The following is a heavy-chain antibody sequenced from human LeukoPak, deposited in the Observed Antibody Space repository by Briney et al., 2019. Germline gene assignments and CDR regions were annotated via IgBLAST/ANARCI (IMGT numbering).Heavy chain of an antibody. J-gene: IGHJ4*02. Sequence: GGSLRLSCAASGFSFRSYGMHWVRQAPGKGLEWVAYIQYDGSNQQYADSVKGRFSISRDNSKNMLNLQMNSLRAEDTAVYYCAKDRGQWEPYDYWGQGTLVTVSS. V-gene: IGHV3-30*02. D-gene: IGHD1-26*01. CDR1: GFSFRSYG. CDR2: IQYDGSNQ. CDR3: AKDRGQWEPYDY.